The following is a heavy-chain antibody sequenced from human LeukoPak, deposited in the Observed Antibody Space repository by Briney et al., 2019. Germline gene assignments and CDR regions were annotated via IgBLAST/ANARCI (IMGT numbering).Heavy chain of an antibody. J-gene: IGHJ5*02. CDR1: GGSFSGYY. D-gene: IGHD3-10*01. CDR3: ARGGYYGSGNDFRFDP. CDR2: INHGGST. Sequence: SETLSLTCAVYGGSFSGYYWSWIRQPPGKGLEWIAEINHGGSTNYNPSLKSRVTISVDTSKNQFSLKLSSVTPADTAVYYCARGGYYGSGNDFRFDPWGQGTLVTVSS. V-gene: IGHV4-34*01.